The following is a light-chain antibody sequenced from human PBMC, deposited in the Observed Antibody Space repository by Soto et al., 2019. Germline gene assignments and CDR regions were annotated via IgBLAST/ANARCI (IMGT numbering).Light chain of an antibody. J-gene: IGLJ1*01. V-gene: IGLV1-40*01. CDR1: SSNIGAGHD. CDR2: AKI. CDR3: QSYDSSLSGYV. Sequence: QSVLMQPPSVSGAPGQMVPISCTGSSSNIGAGHDVNWYQQRPGPATKLLIYAKINRPSGVPDRVYGYKSGNTASLAIAGLQAADDADYYCQSYDSSLSGYVFGTGTKLTVL.